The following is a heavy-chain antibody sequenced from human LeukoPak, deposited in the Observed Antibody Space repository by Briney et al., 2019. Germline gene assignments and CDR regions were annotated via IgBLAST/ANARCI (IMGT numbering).Heavy chain of an antibody. CDR1: GSTFSNYW. V-gene: IGHV3-7*03. CDR2: IKEDRSDK. CDR3: ATGWLDH. D-gene: IGHD2-15*01. Sequence: SFAASGSTFSNYWMSWFRQAPGKGLEGVANIKEDRSDKYYISSLKCRFTISRDHAKDSLYLQMNSLRDDATAVYYCATGWLDHWGEGALVTVSS. J-gene: IGHJ4*02.